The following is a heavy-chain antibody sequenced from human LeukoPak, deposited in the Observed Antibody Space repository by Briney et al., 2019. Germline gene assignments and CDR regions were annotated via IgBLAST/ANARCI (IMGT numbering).Heavy chain of an antibody. D-gene: IGHD3-22*01. V-gene: IGHV3-74*01. J-gene: IGHJ4*02. CDR2: ISGDGRST. CDR1: GFTFRTYW. CDR3: AAFYYDPAY. Sequence: GGSLRLSCAASGFTFRTYWMHWVRRAPGKGLIWVSRISGDGRSTSYADSVKGRFTISRDNAKNTLYLQMHSLRAEDTAVYYCAAFYYDPAYWGQGTLVTVSP.